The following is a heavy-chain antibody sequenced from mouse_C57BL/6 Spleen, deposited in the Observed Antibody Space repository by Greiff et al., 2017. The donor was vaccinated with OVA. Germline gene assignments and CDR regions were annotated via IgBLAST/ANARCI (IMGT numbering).Heavy chain of an antibody. J-gene: IGHJ3*01. CDR1: GYAFSSSW. V-gene: IGHV1-82*01. D-gene: IGHD1-1*01. Sequence: VQLQQSGPELVKPGASVKISCKASGYAFSSSWMNWVKQRPGKGLEWIGRIYPGDGDTNYNGKFKGKATLTADKSSSTAYMQLSSLTSEDSAVYFCARPLRYGSSYGFAYWGQGTLVTVSA. CDR3: ARPLRYGSSYGFAY. CDR2: IYPGDGDT.